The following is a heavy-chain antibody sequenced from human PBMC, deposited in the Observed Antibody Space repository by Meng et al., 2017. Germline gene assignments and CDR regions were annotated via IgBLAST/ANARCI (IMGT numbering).Heavy chain of an antibody. CDR3: ARVIYDYVWGSYRFDY. J-gene: IGHJ4*02. CDR1: GCAFSGSY. D-gene: IGHD3-16*02. Sequence: QLPPRQWATGLLTPSGTLSLTCAACGCAFSGSYWSWTRQPPGKGLEWIGEINHSGSTNYTPSLKSRVTISVDTSKNQFSLKLSSVTAADTAVYYCARVIYDYVWGSYRFDYWGQRTLVTVSS. CDR2: INHSGST. V-gene: IGHV4-34*01.